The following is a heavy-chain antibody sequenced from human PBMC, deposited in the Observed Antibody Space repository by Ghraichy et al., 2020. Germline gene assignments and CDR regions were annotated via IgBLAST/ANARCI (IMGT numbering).Heavy chain of an antibody. D-gene: IGHD2-2*01. Sequence: LSLTCEASGFTFNSFWMHWVRQAPGKGLVWVSRINNDGSGTNYADSVKGRFTVSRDNAKNTLYLQMNSLRAEDTAVYYCARARPGYCSSSSCSYYFDHWGQGTLVTVSS. CDR1: GFTFNSFW. J-gene: IGHJ4*02. CDR3: ARARPGYCSSSSCSYYFDH. CDR2: INNDGSGT. V-gene: IGHV3-74*01.